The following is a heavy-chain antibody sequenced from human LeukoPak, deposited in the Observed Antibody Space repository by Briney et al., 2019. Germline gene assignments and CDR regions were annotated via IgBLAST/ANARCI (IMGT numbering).Heavy chain of an antibody. CDR2: MNPVSGKA. CDR1: GYTFTNFD. Sequence: GASVKFSCKASGYTFTNFDINWVRQAPGQGLEWMGWMNPVSGKAGSAQKFQGRVTLTRDTSISTAYMEVSSLRFDDTAFYYCARAPMGTAPLYWGQGTLDTVSS. J-gene: IGHJ4*02. D-gene: IGHD1/OR15-1a*01. CDR3: ARAPMGTAPLY. V-gene: IGHV1-8*01.